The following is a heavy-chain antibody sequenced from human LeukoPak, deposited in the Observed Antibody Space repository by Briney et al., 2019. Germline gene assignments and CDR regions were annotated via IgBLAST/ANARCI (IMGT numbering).Heavy chain of an antibody. J-gene: IGHJ5*02. CDR1: GGSFSGYY. Sequence: SETLSLTCAVYGGSFSGYYWSWIRQPPGKGLEWIGEINHSGSTNYNPSLKSRVTISVDTSKNQFSLKLSSVAAADTAVYYCARAGVENRRTGTFRNWFDPWGQGTLVTVSS. V-gene: IGHV4-34*01. CDR2: INHSGST. CDR3: ARAGVENRRTGTFRNWFDP. D-gene: IGHD1-7*01.